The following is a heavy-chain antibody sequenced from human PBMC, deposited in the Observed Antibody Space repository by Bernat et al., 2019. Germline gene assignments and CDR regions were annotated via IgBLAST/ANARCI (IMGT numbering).Heavy chain of an antibody. V-gene: IGHV4-4*02. Sequence: VQLVESGGGLVQPGGSLRLSCAASGFSFRSYSMNWVRQAPGKGLEWIGEIYHSGSTNYNPSLKSRVTISVDKSKNQFSLKLSSVTAADTAVYYCARFVVVAASHRYYFDYWGQGTLVTVSS. D-gene: IGHD2-15*01. CDR3: ARFVVVAASHRYYFDY. J-gene: IGHJ4*02. CDR1: GFSFRSYSM. CDR2: IYHSGST.